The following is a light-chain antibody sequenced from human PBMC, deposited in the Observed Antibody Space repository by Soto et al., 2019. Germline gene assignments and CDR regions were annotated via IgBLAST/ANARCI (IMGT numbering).Light chain of an antibody. Sequence: QSVLTQPASVSGSPGQSITISCTGTSSDVGGYNFVSWYQHHPGKAPKLIIYDVSNRPSGVSNRFSGSESGNTASLTISGLQAYDEADYYCSSYTPSSTPFVFGTGTKLTVL. J-gene: IGLJ1*01. CDR3: SSYTPSSTPFV. V-gene: IGLV2-14*03. CDR1: SSDVGGYNF. CDR2: DVS.